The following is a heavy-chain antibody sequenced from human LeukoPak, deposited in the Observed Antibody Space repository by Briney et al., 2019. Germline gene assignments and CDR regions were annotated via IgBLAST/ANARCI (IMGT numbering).Heavy chain of an antibody. V-gene: IGHV4-59*08. CDR1: GGSISSYY. D-gene: IGHD6-6*01. CDR2: MYYSGST. Sequence: SETLSLTCTVSGGSISSYYWSWIGQPPGKGLEWIGNMYYSGSTNYNPSLKSRVTISVDTSKNQFSLKLSSVTAADTAVYYCAGHQLEYSSSSIPFDYWGQGTLVTVSS. J-gene: IGHJ4*02. CDR3: AGHQLEYSSSSIPFDY.